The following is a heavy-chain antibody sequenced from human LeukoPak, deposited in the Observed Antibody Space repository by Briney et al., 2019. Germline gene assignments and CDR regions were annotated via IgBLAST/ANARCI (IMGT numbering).Heavy chain of an antibody. CDR1: GFTFSSYS. CDR2: ISSSSSYI. D-gene: IGHD4-17*01. J-gene: IGHJ4*02. CDR3: ARDLVDGDYTGGSVDY. V-gene: IGHV3-21*01. Sequence: GGSLRLSCAASGFTFSSYSMDWVRQAPGKRLEWVSSISSSSSYIYYADSVKGRFTISRDNAKNSLYLQMNSLRAEDTAVYYCARDLVDGDYTGGSVDYWGQGTLVTVSS.